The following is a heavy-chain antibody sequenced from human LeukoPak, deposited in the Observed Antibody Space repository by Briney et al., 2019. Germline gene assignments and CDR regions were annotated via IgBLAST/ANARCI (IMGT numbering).Heavy chain of an antibody. V-gene: IGHV4-31*03. CDR1: GGSISSGGYY. J-gene: IGHJ4*02. CDR2: IYYSGST. Sequence: PSETLSLTCTVSGGSISSGGYYWSWIRQHPGKGLEWIGYIYYSGSTYYNPSLKSRVTISVDTSKNQFSLKLSSVTAADTAVYYCARGRYYDFWSGYYYFDYWGQGTLVTVSS. CDR3: ARGRYYDFWSGYYYFDY. D-gene: IGHD3-3*01.